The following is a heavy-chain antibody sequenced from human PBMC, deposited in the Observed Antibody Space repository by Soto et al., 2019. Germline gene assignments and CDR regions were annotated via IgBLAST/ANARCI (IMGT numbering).Heavy chain of an antibody. CDR1: GFTFSSYW. Sequence: GGSLRLSCAASGFTFSSYWMSWVRQAPGKGLEWVANIKQDGSEKYYVDSVKGRFTISRDNAKNSLYLQMNSLRAEDTVVYYCARDGGGDIVVVPAYYMDVWGKGTTVTVSS. D-gene: IGHD2-2*01. CDR3: ARDGGGDIVVVPAYYMDV. V-gene: IGHV3-7*01. CDR2: IKQDGSEK. J-gene: IGHJ6*03.